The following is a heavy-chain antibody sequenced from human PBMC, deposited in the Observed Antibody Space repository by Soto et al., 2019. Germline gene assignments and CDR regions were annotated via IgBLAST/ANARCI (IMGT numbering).Heavy chain of an antibody. CDR3: ARHGYASSEYPFDY. Sequence: GESLKISCKGSGYSFSIFWIGWVRQMPGKGLEWMGVIYPADSDTRYSPSFEGQVTISADKSFNTVYLQWSSLKASDTAMYYCARHGYASSEYPFDYRDQGTLVTVS. D-gene: IGHD3-22*01. CDR2: IYPADSDT. J-gene: IGHJ4*02. CDR1: GYSFSIFW. V-gene: IGHV5-51*01.